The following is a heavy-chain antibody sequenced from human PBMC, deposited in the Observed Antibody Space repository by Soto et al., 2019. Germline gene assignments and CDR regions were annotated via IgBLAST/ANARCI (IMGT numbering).Heavy chain of an antibody. CDR2: IIPIFGTA. Sequence: ASVKVSCKASGGTFSSYAISWVRQAPGQGLEWMGGIIPIFGTANYAQKFQGRVTITADESTSTAYMELSSLRSEDTAVYYCASAMTYYYYGMDVWGPGTTVTVSS. J-gene: IGHJ6*02. CDR3: ASAMTYYYYGMDV. V-gene: IGHV1-69*13. CDR1: GGTFSSYA.